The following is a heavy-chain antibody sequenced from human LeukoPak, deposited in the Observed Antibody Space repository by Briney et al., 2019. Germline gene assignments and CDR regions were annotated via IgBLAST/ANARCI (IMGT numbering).Heavy chain of an antibody. CDR2: INQDGREK. Sequence: GGSLTLSCAASGFTFSSYSMTWVRQVPGKGLQWVANINQDGREKYYMDSMKGRLNISRDNTENSVFLQLNSLRPEDNGIYFCAKGRDYGDYWGQGTLVAVSS. CDR3: AKGRDYGDY. J-gene: IGHJ4*02. V-gene: IGHV3-7*01. CDR1: GFTFSSYS.